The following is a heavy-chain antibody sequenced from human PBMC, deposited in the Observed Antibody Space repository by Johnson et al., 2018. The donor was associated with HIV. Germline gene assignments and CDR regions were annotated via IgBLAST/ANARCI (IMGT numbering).Heavy chain of an antibody. J-gene: IGHJ3*02. D-gene: IGHD6-19*01. CDR2: ISSSGSTI. Sequence: QVQLVESGGTLVQPGGSLRLSCAASGFTFSDYYMSWIRQAPGKGLEWISYISSSGSTIYYADSVKGRFTISRDNAKNSLYLQMNSLRAEDTAVYYCASGWGIVVSDAFDIWGQGTMVTVSS. CDR1: GFTFSDYY. CDR3: ASGWGIVVSDAFDI. V-gene: IGHV3-11*04.